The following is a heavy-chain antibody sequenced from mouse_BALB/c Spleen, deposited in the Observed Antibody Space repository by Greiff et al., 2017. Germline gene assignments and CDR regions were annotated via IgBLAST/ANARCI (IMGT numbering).Heavy chain of an antibody. CDR1: GYTFTDYY. Sequence: EVQLQQSGPELVKPGASVKMSCKASGYTFTDYYMKWVNQSHGKSLEWIGDINPNNGDTFYNQKFKGKATLTVDKSSSTAYMQLNSLTSEDSAVYYCARNYGYGGRGDYYCAMDYWGQGTSVTVSS. D-gene: IGHD2-2*01. J-gene: IGHJ4*01. CDR3: ARNYGYGGRGDYYCAMDY. CDR2: INPNNGDT. V-gene: IGHV1-26*01.